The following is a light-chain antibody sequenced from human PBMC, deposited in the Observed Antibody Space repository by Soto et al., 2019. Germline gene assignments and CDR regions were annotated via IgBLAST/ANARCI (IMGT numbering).Light chain of an antibody. J-gene: IGKJ4*01. CDR2: QTS. Sequence: EIVLTHSPATLSSFPVDRVTLACRASQYINTRLAWYQHRPGQAPRLLIYQTSIRAAGIPARFSASGTGTDFTLTISRLEPEDFVVYYCQQYGSSPPLTFGGGTKVDIK. CDR3: QQYGSSPPLT. CDR1: QYINTR. V-gene: IGKV3-20*01.